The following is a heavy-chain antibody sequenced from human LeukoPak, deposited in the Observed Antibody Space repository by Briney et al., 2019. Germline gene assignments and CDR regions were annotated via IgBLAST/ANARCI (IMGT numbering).Heavy chain of an antibody. CDR2: IFAGGST. Sequence: PGGSLRLSCAVSGLTVGSTYMSWVRQAPGKGLEWVSIIFAGGSTYHADSVKGRFTISRDNSKNTLYLQMNSLRAEDTAVYYCVRDQMDYWGQGTLVTVSS. CDR1: GLTVGSTY. V-gene: IGHV3-53*01. CDR3: VRDQMDY. J-gene: IGHJ4*02.